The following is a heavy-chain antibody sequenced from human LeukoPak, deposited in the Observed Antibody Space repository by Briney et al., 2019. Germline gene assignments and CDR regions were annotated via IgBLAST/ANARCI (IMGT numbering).Heavy chain of an antibody. Sequence: SETLSLTCSVSGGSISSYYWSWIRQSPGKGLEWIGYIYYTGNTHYDPSLQSRVTMSVDTSKNQFSLRLTSVTAADPAIYYCARRAMITEYYFFYMDVWGTGTTVTVSS. V-gene: IGHV4-59*08. CDR1: GGSISSYY. CDR3: ARRAMITEYYFFYMDV. D-gene: IGHD3-16*01. J-gene: IGHJ6*03. CDR2: IYYTGNT.